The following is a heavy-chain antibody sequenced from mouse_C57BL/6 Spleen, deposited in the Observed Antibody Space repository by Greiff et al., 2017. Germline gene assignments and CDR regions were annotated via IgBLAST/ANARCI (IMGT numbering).Heavy chain of an antibody. CDR2: IDPSDSET. V-gene: IGHV1-52*01. J-gene: IGHJ2*01. CDR1: GYTFTSYW. Sequence: QVQLQQPGAELVRPGSSVKLSCKASGYTFTSYWMHWVKQRPIQGLEWIGNIDPSDSETHYNQKFKDKATLTVDKSSSTAYMQLSSLTAEDSAVYYCARSGQLDFDYWGQGTTLTVSS. D-gene: IGHD3-1*01. CDR3: ARSGQLDFDY.